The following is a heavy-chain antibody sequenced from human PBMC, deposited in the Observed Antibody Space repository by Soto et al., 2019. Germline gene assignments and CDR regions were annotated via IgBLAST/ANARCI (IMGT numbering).Heavy chain of an antibody. CDR1: GFTFTNAW. V-gene: IGHV3-15*07. J-gene: IGHJ4*02. CDR3: TTEKGY. Sequence: EVQLVESGGGLVKPGESLRLSCAASGFTFTNAWMNWVRQAPGKGLEWVGRIRSKTEGGTPDYAAPVKGRFTISRDDSKNTLYVQMNSLKTEDTAIYYCTTEKGYWGQGTLVTVSS. CDR2: IRSKTEGGTP.